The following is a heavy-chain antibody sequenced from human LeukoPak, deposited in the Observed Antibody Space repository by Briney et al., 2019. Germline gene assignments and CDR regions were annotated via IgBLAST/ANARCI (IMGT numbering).Heavy chain of an antibody. V-gene: IGHV1-3*03. Sequence: ASVKVSCKASGYTFTSYAMHWVRQAPGQRLEWMGWINAGNGNTKYSQEFQGRVTITRDTSASTAYMELSSLRSEDMAVYYCAREDTFYLADGHYYYYMDVWGKGTTVTISS. CDR3: AREDTFYLADGHYYYYMDV. CDR2: INAGNGNT. J-gene: IGHJ6*03. CDR1: GYTFTSYA. D-gene: IGHD3-16*01.